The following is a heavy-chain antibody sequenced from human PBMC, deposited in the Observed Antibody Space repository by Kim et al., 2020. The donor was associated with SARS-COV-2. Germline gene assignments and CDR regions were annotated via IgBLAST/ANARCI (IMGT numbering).Heavy chain of an antibody. Sequence: SETLSLTCTVSGASITTYFWSWIRQPPGKGLEWIGYIYYSGTTKYNPSPQSRVTISVDMSKNQFSLKLSSVTAADTAVYYCARGRSSYLWGQGTLVTVSS. CDR2: IYYSGTT. CDR1: GASITTYF. J-gene: IGHJ5*02. D-gene: IGHD6-13*01. CDR3: ARGRSSYL. V-gene: IGHV4-59*13.